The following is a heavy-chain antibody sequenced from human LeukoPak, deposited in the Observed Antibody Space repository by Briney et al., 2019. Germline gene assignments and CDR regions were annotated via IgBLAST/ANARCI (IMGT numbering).Heavy chain of an antibody. V-gene: IGHV3-30*19. CDR3: AREGDYGDADAFDV. D-gene: IGHD4-17*01. CDR2: ISYDGNNK. CDR1: GFTFSSYG. J-gene: IGHJ3*01. Sequence: GGSLRLSCAASGFTFSSYGMHWVRQAPGKGLEWVSLISYDGNNKYYADSLKGRFTISRDNSKNMLYLQMNSLTAEDTAVYYCAREGDYGDADAFDVWGQGTMVTVSS.